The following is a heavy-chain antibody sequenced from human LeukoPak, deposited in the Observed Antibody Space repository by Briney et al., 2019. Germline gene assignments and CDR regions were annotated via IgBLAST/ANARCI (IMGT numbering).Heavy chain of an antibody. CDR3: ARSSMVYANDY. V-gene: IGHV4-59*12. Sequence: SETLSLTCTVSGGSISSYYWSWIRQPPGKGLEWIGYIYYSGSTNYNPSLKSRVTISVDTSKNQFSLKLSSVTAADTAVYYCARSSMVYANDYWGQGTLVTVSS. CDR2: IYYSGST. CDR1: GGSISSYY. D-gene: IGHD2-8*01. J-gene: IGHJ4*02.